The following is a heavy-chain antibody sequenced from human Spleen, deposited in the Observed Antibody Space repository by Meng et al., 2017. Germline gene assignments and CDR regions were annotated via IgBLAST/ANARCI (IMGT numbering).Heavy chain of an antibody. V-gene: IGHV4-34*01. CDR3: ARGTPVVTPRWLDY. CDR2: VNHSGNT. J-gene: IGHJ4*02. Sequence: QGAPPEWGAGLLNPSETLSLNCGVYGGSFSGYYWSWIRQPPGNGLEWSGEVNHSGNTNYNPSLKSRVTISVDTSKNQFSLNLSSVTAADTAVYYCARGTPVVTPRWLDYWGQGTLVTVSS. CDR1: GGSFSGYY. D-gene: IGHD4-23*01.